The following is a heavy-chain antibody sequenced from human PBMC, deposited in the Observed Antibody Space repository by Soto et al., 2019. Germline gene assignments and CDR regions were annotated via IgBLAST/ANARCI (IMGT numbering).Heavy chain of an antibody. V-gene: IGHV3-66*01. Sequence: DVQLVESGGGSVQPGGSLRLSCTASGFAVSTNYMSWVRQAPGKGLDWVSVIDGGGNTYYADSVKCRFTISRDNSRNHQYLQVNSLRAVSTAVYYFARWDYDIVIGYRWGGYFDYWCQGTLVTVPS. CDR3: ARWDYDIVIGYRWGGYFDY. CDR2: IDGGGNT. D-gene: IGHD3-9*01. J-gene: IGHJ4*02. CDR1: GFAVSTNY.